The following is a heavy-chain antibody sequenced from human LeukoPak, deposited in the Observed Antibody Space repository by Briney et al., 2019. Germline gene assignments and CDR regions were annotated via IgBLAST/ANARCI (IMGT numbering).Heavy chain of an antibody. CDR2: IGGSGGST. D-gene: IGHD3-22*01. V-gene: IGHV3-23*01. CDR1: GFTFSSYA. CDR3: ANSLSDSSGYYSPFYFDY. J-gene: IGHJ4*02. Sequence: PGGSLRLSCAASGFTFSSYAMSWVRQAPGKGLEWVSAIGGSGGSTYYADSVKGRFTISRDNSKNTLYLQMNSLRAEDTAVYYCANSLSDSSGYYSPFYFDYWGQGTLVTVSS.